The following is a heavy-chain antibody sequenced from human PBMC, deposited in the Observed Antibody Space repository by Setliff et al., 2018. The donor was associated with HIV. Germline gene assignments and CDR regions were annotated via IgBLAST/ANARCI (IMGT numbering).Heavy chain of an antibody. CDR2: IHYSGAT. Sequence: PSETLSLTCAVFGGSFTDLGGSFTDYYWIWIRQPPGKGLEWIGYIHYSGATNYNPSLKSRVTISLDTSRTQFSLRLSSVTAADTAVYYCARHSPNVGVRGDAFDIWGQGTVVTVSS. J-gene: IGHJ3*02. V-gene: IGHV4-59*08. CDR3: ARHSPNVGVRGDAFDI. D-gene: IGHD2-8*01. CDR1: GGSFTDLGGSFTDYY.